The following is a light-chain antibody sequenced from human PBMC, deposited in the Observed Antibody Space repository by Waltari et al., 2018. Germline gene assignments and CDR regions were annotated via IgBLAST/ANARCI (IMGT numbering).Light chain of an antibody. V-gene: IGLV2-14*01. CDR3: SSYTRSSTYV. J-gene: IGLJ1*01. CDR1: SSDVGGYNY. Sequence: QSALTQPASVSGSPGQSITIPCTGTSSDVGGYNYVSWYQQHPGKAPKRMIYDVSKRPSGVSNRFSGAKSGNTASLTISGLQAEDEADYYCSSYTRSSTYVFGTGTKVTVL. CDR2: DVS.